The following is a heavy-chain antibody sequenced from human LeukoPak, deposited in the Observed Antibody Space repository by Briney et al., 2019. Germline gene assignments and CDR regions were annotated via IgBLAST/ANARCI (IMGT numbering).Heavy chain of an antibody. V-gene: IGHV4-34*01. CDR1: GFTVSSNY. CDR2: INHSGST. J-gene: IGHJ4*02. CDR3: ARGAVAARYGVFDY. Sequence: PGGSLRLSCAASGFTVSSNYMSWVRQPPGKGLEWIGEINHSGSTNYNPSLKSRVTISVDTSKNQFSLKLSSVTAADTAVYYCARGAVAARYGVFDYWGQGTLVTVSS. D-gene: IGHD6-6*01.